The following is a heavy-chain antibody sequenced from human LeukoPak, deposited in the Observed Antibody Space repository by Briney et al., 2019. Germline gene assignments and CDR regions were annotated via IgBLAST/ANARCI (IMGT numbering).Heavy chain of an antibody. D-gene: IGHD4-17*01. CDR2: IIPIFGTA. V-gene: IGHV1-69*13. CDR3: ARGFHYGDYVGFDY. CDR1: GGTFSSYA. Sequence: SVKVSCKASGGTFSSYAISWVRQAPGQGLEWMGGIIPIFGTANYAQKFQGRVTITADESTSTAYMELSSLRSEDTAVYYCARGFHYGDYVGFDYWGQGTLVTVSS. J-gene: IGHJ4*02.